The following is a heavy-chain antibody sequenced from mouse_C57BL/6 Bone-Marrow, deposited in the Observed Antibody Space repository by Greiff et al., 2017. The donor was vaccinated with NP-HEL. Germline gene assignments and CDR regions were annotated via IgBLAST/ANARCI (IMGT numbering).Heavy chain of an antibody. CDR2: IHPSNGST. CDR3: ARKEDGYTHWYFDV. CDR1: GYTFTSYW. Sequence: QVQLQQPGAELVKPGASVKLSCKASGYTFTSYWMHWVKQRPGQGLEWIGMIHPSNGSTNYNEKFKGKATLTVDKSSSTAYMQLSSLTSEDSAVYYCARKEDGYTHWYFDVWGTGTTVTVSS. V-gene: IGHV1-64*01. J-gene: IGHJ1*03. D-gene: IGHD2-3*01.